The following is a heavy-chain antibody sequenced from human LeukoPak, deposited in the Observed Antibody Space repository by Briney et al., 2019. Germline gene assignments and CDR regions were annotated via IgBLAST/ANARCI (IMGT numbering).Heavy chain of an antibody. CDR2: IKQDGSEK. D-gene: IGHD7-27*01. J-gene: IGHJ4*02. V-gene: IGHV3-7*01. Sequence: GGSLRLSCAASGFTLSSYWMSWVRQAQGKGLEWVANIKQDGSEKYYVDSVKGRFTISRDNAKNTLYLQMNSLRAEDTAVYYCARAGWLTGYYFDYWGQGTLVTVSS. CDR1: GFTLSSYW. CDR3: ARAGWLTGYYFDY.